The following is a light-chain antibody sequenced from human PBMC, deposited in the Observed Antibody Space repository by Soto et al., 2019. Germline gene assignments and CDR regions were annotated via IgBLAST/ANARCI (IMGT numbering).Light chain of an antibody. CDR2: GAS. Sequence: EIVLTRAPCTLSLSPGERATLSCSAIQSVSSSYLAWYQQKPVQAPRLLIYGASSRATGIPDRFSGSGSGTDFTLTISRLEPEDFAVYYCQQYGSSPPLTFGGGTKVDIK. CDR3: QQYGSSPPLT. J-gene: IGKJ4*01. CDR1: QSVSSSY. V-gene: IGKV3-20*01.